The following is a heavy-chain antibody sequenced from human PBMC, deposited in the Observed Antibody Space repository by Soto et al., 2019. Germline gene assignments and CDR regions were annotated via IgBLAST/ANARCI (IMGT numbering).Heavy chain of an antibody. V-gene: IGHV2-5*02. CDR3: AYLPCSGGSCYWFSYSGMDV. J-gene: IGHJ6*02. D-gene: IGHD2-15*01. Sequence: QITLKESGPTLVKPTQTLTLTCTFSGFSLSTSGVGVAWIRRPPGKALEWLALIYWDDDKRYRPSLETRLTITKDTSKTQVVLTMTNMDSVDTATYYCAYLPCSGGSCYWFSYSGMDVWGQGTTVTVSS. CDR2: IYWDDDK. CDR1: GFSLSTSGVG.